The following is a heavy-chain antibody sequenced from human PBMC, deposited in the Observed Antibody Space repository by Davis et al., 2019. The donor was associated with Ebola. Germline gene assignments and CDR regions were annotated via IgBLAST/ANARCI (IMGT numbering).Heavy chain of an antibody. CDR1: GFTFSSYA. CDR2: ISGSGGST. J-gene: IGHJ4*02. Sequence: PGGSLRLSCAASGFTFSSYAMSWVRQAPGKGLEWVSAISGSGGSTYYADSVKGRFTISRDNSKNTLYLQMNSLRAEDTAVYYCATKIVLMVYAIWGWGQGTLVTVSS. CDR3: ATKIVLMVYAIWG. V-gene: IGHV3-23*01. D-gene: IGHD2-8*01.